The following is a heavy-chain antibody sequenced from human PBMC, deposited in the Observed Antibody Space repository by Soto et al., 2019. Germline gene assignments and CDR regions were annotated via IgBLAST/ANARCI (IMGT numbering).Heavy chain of an antibody. CDR2: IIPILGIA. D-gene: IGHD1-26*01. CDR1: GGTFSSYT. V-gene: IGHV1-69*02. Sequence: ASVKVSCKASGGTFSSYTISWVRQAPGQGLEWMGRIIPILGIANYAQKFQGRVTITADKSTSTAYMELSSLRSEDTAVYYCAGTRDMEWELLGVGYYYYGMDVWGQGTTVTVSS. J-gene: IGHJ6*02. CDR3: AGTRDMEWELLGVGYYYYGMDV.